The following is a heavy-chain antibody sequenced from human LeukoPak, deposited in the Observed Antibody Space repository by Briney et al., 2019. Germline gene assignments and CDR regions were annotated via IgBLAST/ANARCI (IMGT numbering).Heavy chain of an antibody. J-gene: IGHJ4*02. CDR2: ISGSGDGT. D-gene: IGHD3-10*01. Sequence: GGSLRLSCAASGFTFSSYVMNWVRQAPGKGLEWVSAISGSGDGTYYTDSVKGRFTVSRDNCRNTLYLQMNSLRAQDTAVYYCAKDVRFSGSSDYWGQGTLVTVSS. V-gene: IGHV3-23*01. CDR3: AKDVRFSGSSDY. CDR1: GFTFSSYV.